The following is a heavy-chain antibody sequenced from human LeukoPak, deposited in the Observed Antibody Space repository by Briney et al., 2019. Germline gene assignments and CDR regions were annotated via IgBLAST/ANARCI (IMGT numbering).Heavy chain of an antibody. J-gene: IGHJ5*02. CDR2: INHSGST. Sequence: SETLSLTCAVYGGSFSGYYWSWIRQPPGKGLEWIGEINHSGSTNYNPSLKSRVTISVDTSKNQFSLKLSSVTAADTAVYYCATSMVRGSWGQGTLVTVSS. V-gene: IGHV4-34*01. CDR3: ATSMVRGS. CDR1: GGSFSGYY. D-gene: IGHD3-10*01.